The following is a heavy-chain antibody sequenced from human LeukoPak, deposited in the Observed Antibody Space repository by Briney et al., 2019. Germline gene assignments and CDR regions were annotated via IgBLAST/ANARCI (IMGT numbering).Heavy chain of an antibody. J-gene: IGHJ4*02. CDR2: ISGSGGST. CDR1: GFTFSSYA. CDR3: AKDEWELLGFDY. V-gene: IGHV3-23*01. D-gene: IGHD1-26*01. Sequence: GGSLRLSCAASGFTFSSYAMSRVRQAPGKGLEWVSAISGSGGSTYYADSVKGRFTISRDNSKNTLYLQMNSLRAEDTAVYYCAKDEWELLGFDYWGQGTLVTVSS.